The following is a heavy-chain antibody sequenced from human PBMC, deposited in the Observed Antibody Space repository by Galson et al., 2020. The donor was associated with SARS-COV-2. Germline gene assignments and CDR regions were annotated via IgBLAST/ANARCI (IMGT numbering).Heavy chain of an antibody. J-gene: IGHJ6*02. CDR3: ARGYVATTQDYYYYYGMDV. CDR2: IYTSGST. Sequence: IGRIYTSGSTNYNPSLKSRVTMSVDTSKNQFSLKLSSVTAADTAVYYCARGYVATTQDYYYYYGMDVWGQGTTVTVSS. D-gene: IGHD5-12*01. V-gene: IGHV4-4*07.